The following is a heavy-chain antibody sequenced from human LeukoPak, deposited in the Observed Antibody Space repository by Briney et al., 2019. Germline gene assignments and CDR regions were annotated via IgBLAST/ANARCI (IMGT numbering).Heavy chain of an antibody. V-gene: IGHV3-30*03. Sequence: GRSLRLSCAASGFTFSSYGMHWVRQAPGKGLEWVAVISYDGSNKYYADSVKGRFTISRDNSKNTLYLQMNSLRAEDTAVYYCARESGSSGYFDYFDYWGQGTLVTVSS. CDR1: GFTFSSYG. CDR3: ARESGSSGYFDYFDY. D-gene: IGHD3-22*01. CDR2: ISYDGSNK. J-gene: IGHJ4*02.